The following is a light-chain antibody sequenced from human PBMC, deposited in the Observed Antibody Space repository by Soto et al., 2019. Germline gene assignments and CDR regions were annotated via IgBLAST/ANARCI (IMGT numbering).Light chain of an antibody. CDR2: DTF. J-gene: IGKJ3*01. CDR1: QNIDCY. V-gene: IGKV3-11*01. Sequence: EIVLTRSPATLSLSPVVSATLSCMASQNIDCYLHWYQQKPGQSPRLVISDTFNRATGVPVRFRGVGAGTDFTLTISDLEPEDFAFYYCQQRKSWPITFGTGTKVDIK. CDR3: QQRKSWPIT.